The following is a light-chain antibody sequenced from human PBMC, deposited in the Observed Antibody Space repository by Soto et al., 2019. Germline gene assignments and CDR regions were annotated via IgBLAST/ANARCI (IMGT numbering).Light chain of an antibody. V-gene: IGKV3-15*01. CDR1: QSLNDN. Sequence: EIVMTQSPASLSVSPGERATLSCRASQSLNDNLAWYQQKPGQAPMLLIYRASTRATGVPARFSASGSGTEFTLTICHLQSEDSAVYYCHQYSNWPPWTFGPGTKDEIK. CDR3: HQYSNWPPWT. J-gene: IGKJ1*01. CDR2: RAS.